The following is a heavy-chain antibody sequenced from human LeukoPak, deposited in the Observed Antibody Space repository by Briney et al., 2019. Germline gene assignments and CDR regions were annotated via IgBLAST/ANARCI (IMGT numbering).Heavy chain of an antibody. D-gene: IGHD6-19*01. CDR2: ISAYNGNI. Sequence: ASVKVSCKASGYTFTSYGISWVRQAPGQGLEWMGWISAYNGNIKYAQKLQGRVTMTTDTSTSTAYMELRSLRSDDTAVYYCARVEKIAVGGRDYFDYWGQGTLVTVSS. V-gene: IGHV1-18*01. CDR1: GYTFTSYG. CDR3: ARVEKIAVGGRDYFDY. J-gene: IGHJ4*02.